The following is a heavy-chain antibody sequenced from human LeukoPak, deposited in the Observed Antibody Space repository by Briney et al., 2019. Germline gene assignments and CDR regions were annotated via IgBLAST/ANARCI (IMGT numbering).Heavy chain of an antibody. V-gene: IGHV3-30*18. CDR3: AKETRKYSYGWGPYFDY. CDR1: GFTFSSYG. D-gene: IGHD5-18*01. Sequence: PGRSLRLSCAASGFTFSSYGMHWVRQAPGKGLEWVAVISYGGSNKYYADSVKGRFTISRDDSKNTLYLQMNSLRAEDTAVYYCAKETRKYSYGWGPYFDYWGQGTLVTVSS. J-gene: IGHJ4*02. CDR2: ISYGGSNK.